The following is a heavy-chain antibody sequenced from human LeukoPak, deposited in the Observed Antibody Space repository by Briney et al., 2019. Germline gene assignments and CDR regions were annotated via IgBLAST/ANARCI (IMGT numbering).Heavy chain of an antibody. CDR3: ARDLDSSGYHYVKTIGLGY. Sequence: GRSLRLSCAASGFTFSSYGMHWVRQAPGKGLEWVAVIWYDGSNKYYADSVKGRFTISRDNSKNTLYLQMNSLRAEDTAVYYCARDLDSSGYHYVKTIGLGYWGQGTLVTVSS. V-gene: IGHV3-33*01. J-gene: IGHJ4*02. CDR2: IWYDGSNK. D-gene: IGHD3-22*01. CDR1: GFTFSSYG.